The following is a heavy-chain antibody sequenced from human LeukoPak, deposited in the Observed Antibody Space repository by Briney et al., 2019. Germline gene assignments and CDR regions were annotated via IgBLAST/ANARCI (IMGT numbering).Heavy chain of an antibody. J-gene: IGHJ4*02. CDR3: VRDAKERGWYVGDYIDY. D-gene: IGHD6-19*01. Sequence: PGGSLRLSCAASGFTFNSYGIHWVRQAPGKGLEWVAVISYDGKVKYYADSEKGRFTISRDNSKNTLYLQMNSLRVEDTAVYYCVRDAKERGWYVGDYIDYWGQGTLVTVSS. CDR1: GFTFNSYG. V-gene: IGHV3-30*03. CDR2: ISYDGKVK.